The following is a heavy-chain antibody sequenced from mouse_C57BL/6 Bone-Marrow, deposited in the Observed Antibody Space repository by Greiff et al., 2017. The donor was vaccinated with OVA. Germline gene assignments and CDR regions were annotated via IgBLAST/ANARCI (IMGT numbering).Heavy chain of an antibody. CDR1: GFTFSDYY. Sequence: EVKLQESEGGLVQPGSSMKLSCTASGFTFSDYYMAWVRQVPEKGLEWVANINYDGSSTYYLDSLKSRFIISRDNAKNILYLQMSSLKSEDTATYYCAREGLHYGSSYDYAMDYWGQGTSVTVSS. CDR2: INYDGSST. D-gene: IGHD1-1*01. J-gene: IGHJ4*01. CDR3: AREGLHYGSSYDYAMDY. V-gene: IGHV5-16*01.